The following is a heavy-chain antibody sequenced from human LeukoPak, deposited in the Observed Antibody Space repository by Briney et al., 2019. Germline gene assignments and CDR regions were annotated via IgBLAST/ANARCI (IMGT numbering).Heavy chain of an antibody. CDR1: GFTFSGYA. D-gene: IGHD6-19*01. J-gene: IGHJ4*02. CDR3: AKTSYSSGWPLDY. CDR2: ISGFSGST. Sequence: GGSLRLSCAASGFTFSGYAMSWVRQAPGQGLEWVSTISGFSGSTYYADSVKGRFTISRDNSKNTLYLQMNSLRAEDTAVYYCAKTSYSSGWPLDYWGQGTLVTVSS. V-gene: IGHV3-23*01.